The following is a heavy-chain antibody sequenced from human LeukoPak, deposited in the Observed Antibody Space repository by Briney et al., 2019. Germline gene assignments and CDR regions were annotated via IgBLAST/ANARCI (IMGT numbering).Heavy chain of an antibody. V-gene: IGHV3-74*01. J-gene: IGHJ4*02. D-gene: IGHD3-10*01. CDR3: ANSYSPPHY. CDR1: GFTFGNSW. CDR2: INTDGSDT. Sequence: GGSLRLSCAASGFTFGNSWMNWVRQAPGKRLVWVSRINTDGSDTTCADSVKGRFTISRDNAKNTLYLQMNSLRAEDSAVYYCANSYSPPHYWGQGTLVTVSS.